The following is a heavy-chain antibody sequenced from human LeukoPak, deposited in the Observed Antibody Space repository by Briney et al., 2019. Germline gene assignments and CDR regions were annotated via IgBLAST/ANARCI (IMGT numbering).Heavy chain of an antibody. D-gene: IGHD6-19*01. V-gene: IGHV3-23*01. CDR3: AKGGIAVAGTSYYYYMDV. CDR1: GFTFSSYG. Sequence: PGGSLRLSCAASGFTFSSYGVSWVRQAPGKGLEWVSAISGSGDYTYYADSVKGRFTISRDNSKNTLYLEMNSLRAEDTAVYYCAKGGIAVAGTSYYYYMDVWGKGTTVTISS. CDR2: ISGSGDYT. J-gene: IGHJ6*03.